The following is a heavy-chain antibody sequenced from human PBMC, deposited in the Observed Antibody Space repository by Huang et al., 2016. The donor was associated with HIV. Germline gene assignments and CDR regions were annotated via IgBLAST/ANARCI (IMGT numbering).Heavy chain of an antibody. CDR1: GGPFSSYA. Sequence: QVQLVQSGAEVKKPGSSVKVSCTASGGPFSSYAISWVRQAPGQGLEWMGGIIPIFGTANYAQKFQGRVTITADESTSTAYMELSSLRSEDTAVYYCARVESRRYYDSSGYYYWGQGTLVTVSS. CDR2: IIPIFGTA. J-gene: IGHJ4*02. D-gene: IGHD3-22*01. CDR3: ARVESRRYYDSSGYYY. V-gene: IGHV1-69*01.